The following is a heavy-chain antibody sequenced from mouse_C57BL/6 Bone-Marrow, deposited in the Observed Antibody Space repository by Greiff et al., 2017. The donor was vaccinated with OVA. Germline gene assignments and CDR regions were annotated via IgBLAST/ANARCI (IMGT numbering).Heavy chain of an antibody. CDR1: GYTFTSYW. D-gene: IGHD2-4*01. V-gene: IGHV1-69*01. J-gene: IGHJ3*01. CDR3: AREGYYDYDGAY. Sequence: QVQLQQPGAELVMPGASVKLSCKASGYTFTSYWMHWVKQRPGQGLEWIGEIDPSDSYTNYNQKFKGKSTLTVDKSSSTAYMQLSSLTSEDSAVYYGAREGYYDYDGAYWGQGTLVTVSA. CDR2: IDPSDSYT.